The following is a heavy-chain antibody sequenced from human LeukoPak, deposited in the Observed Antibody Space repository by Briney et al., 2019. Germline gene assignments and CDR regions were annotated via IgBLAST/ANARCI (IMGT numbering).Heavy chain of an antibody. D-gene: IGHD6-13*01. CDR3: ARGRAAAGTLDY. CDR2: INPSGGST. Sequence: ASVKVSCKASGYTFTSYGISWVRQAPGQGLEWMGIINPSGGSTSYAQKFQGRVTMTRDTSTSTVYMELSSLRSEDTAVYYCARGRAAAGTLDYWGQGTLVTVSS. V-gene: IGHV1-46*01. CDR1: GYTFTSYG. J-gene: IGHJ4*02.